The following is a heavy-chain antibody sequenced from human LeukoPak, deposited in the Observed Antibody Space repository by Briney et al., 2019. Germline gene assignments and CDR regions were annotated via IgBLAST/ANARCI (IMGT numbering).Heavy chain of an antibody. V-gene: IGHV3-23*01. Sequence: PGGSLRLSCAASGFTFSSYAMSWVRRSPGKGLESFSAISGSGGSTYYADSVKGRFTISRDNSKNTLYLQMNSLRAEDTAVYYCARDPGIAVPGGWFDPWGQGTLVTVSS. D-gene: IGHD6-19*01. J-gene: IGHJ5*02. CDR3: ARDPGIAVPGGWFDP. CDR1: GFTFSSYA. CDR2: ISGSGGST.